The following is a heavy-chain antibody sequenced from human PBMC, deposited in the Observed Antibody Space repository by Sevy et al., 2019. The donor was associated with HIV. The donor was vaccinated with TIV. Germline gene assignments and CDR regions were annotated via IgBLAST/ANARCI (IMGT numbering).Heavy chain of an antibody. CDR3: ARGVSDFWSGPGL. V-gene: IGHV4-34*01. D-gene: IGHD3-3*01. CDR1: GGSFSGYY. J-gene: IGHJ4*02. CDR2: INRSGGT. Sequence: SETLSLTCAVSGGSFSGYYWNWIRQPPGKGLEWIGEINRSGGTNYNPSLKSRVTISVDTSKNQFSLKLSSVTAADTAMYYCARGVSDFWSGPGLWGQGTLVTVSS.